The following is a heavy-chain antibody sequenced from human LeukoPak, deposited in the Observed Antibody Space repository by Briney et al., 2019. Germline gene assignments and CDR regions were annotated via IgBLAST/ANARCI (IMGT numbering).Heavy chain of an antibody. J-gene: IGHJ4*02. CDR1: GGSISSSGYY. Sequence: SETLSLTCTVSGGSISSSGYYWGWIRQPPGKGLEWIGSIYYSGSAYYNPSLKSRVTISVDTSKNQFSLKLSSVTAADTAVYYCARLTLDILTGSNNHPLYYFDYWGQGTLVTVSS. CDR2: IYYSGSA. V-gene: IGHV4-39*01. D-gene: IGHD3-9*01. CDR3: ARLTLDILTGSNNHPLYYFDY.